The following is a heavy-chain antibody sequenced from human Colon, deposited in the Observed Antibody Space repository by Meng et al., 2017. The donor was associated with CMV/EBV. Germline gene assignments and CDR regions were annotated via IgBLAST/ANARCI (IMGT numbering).Heavy chain of an antibody. V-gene: IGHV4-34*01. J-gene: IGHJ4*02. CDR1: GGSFSEYY. CDR2: IRHSGSTSY. Sequence: QGQLQQGGAGLLKPSGTPSLTCAGYGGSFSEYYWSWIRHPPGRGLEWIGEIRHSGSTSYSYNSSLKSRVTISIDTSKNQFSLELTSVTAADTAVYYCAGGSYQAWELLHYWGQGTLVTVSS. D-gene: IGHD1-26*01. CDR3: AGGSYQAWELLHY.